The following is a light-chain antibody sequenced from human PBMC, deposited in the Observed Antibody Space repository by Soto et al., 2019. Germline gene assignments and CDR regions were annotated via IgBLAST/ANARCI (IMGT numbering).Light chain of an antibody. CDR2: GAS. V-gene: IGKV3-20*01. J-gene: IGKJ2*01. CDR1: QSVSSSY. CDR3: QQYGSSPPYT. Sequence: EIVLTQSPGTLSLSPGERATLSFRASQSVSSSYLAWYQQKPGQAPRLLIYGASSRATGIPDRFSGSGSGTDFTLTISRLEPEDFAVYYCQQYGSSPPYTFGHGTKLEVK.